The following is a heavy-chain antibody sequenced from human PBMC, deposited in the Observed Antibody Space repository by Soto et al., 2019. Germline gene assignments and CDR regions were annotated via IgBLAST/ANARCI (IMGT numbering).Heavy chain of an antibody. J-gene: IGHJ4*02. CDR2: IIPIFGTA. CDR3: ARDGTFNYGDYDY. Sequence: GASVKVSCKASGGTFSSYAISWVRQAPGQGLEWMGGIIPIFGTANYAQKFQGRVTITADESTSTAYMELSSLRPEDTAVYYCARDGTFNYGDYDYWGQGTLVTVSS. V-gene: IGHV1-69*13. D-gene: IGHD4-17*01. CDR1: GGTFSSYA.